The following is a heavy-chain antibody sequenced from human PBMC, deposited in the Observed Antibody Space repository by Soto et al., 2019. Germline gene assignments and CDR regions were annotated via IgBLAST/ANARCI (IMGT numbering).Heavy chain of an antibody. D-gene: IGHD2-21*01. V-gene: IGHV4-30-2*01. CDR2: IYHSGST. CDR3: AKEWISGSPHIVAVGY. Sequence: SETLSLTCAVSGGSISSGGYSWSWIRQPPGKGLEWIGYIYHSGSTYYNPSLKSRVTISVDRSKNQFSLKLSSVTAADTAVYYCAKEWISGSPHIVAVGYWGQGTLVTVSS. CDR1: GGSISSGGYS. J-gene: IGHJ4*02.